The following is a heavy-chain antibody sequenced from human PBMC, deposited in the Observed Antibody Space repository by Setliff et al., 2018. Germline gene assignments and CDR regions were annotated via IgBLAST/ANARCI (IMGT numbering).Heavy chain of an antibody. CDR3: VTGMGTHYYDPSAQGPFAI. D-gene: IGHD3-22*01. J-gene: IGHJ3*02. CDR2: IDGEGNNI. CDR1: GFTFSNYW. Sequence: GESLKLSCVTSGFTFSNYWTHWVRQPQGKGLLWVSRIDGEGNNINYADSVKGRFTISRDNARNTVYLQMNGLRAEDTAVYYCVTGMGTHYYDPSAQGPFAIWGQGTMVTVSS. V-gene: IGHV3-74*01.